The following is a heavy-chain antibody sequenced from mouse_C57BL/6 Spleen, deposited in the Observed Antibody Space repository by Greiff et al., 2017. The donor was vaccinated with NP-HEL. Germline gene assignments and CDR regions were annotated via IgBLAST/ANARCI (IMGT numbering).Heavy chain of an antibody. J-gene: IGHJ2*01. Sequence: QVQLKQPGAELVMPGASVKLSCKASGYTFTSYWMHWVKQRPGQGLEWIGEIDPSDSYTNYNQKFKGKSTLTVDKSSSTAYMQLSSLTSEDSAVYYCARSHYYYGSSYDYFDYWGQGTTLTVSS. CDR1: GYTFTSYW. V-gene: IGHV1-69*01. D-gene: IGHD1-1*01. CDR3: ARSHYYYGSSYDYFDY. CDR2: IDPSDSYT.